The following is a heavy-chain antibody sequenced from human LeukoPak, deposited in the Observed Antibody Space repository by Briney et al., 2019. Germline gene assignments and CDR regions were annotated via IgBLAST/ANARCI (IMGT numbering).Heavy chain of an antibody. D-gene: IGHD5-12*01. CDR2: INHSGST. CDR3: ARHRKWLRSTPYNWFDP. Sequence: SETLSLTCAVYGGSFSGHYWGWIRQPPGKGLEWIGEINHSGSTNYNPSLKSRVTISVDTSKNQFSLKLSSVTAAGTAVYYCARHRKWLRSTPYNWFDPWGQGTLVTVSS. V-gene: IGHV4-34*01. CDR1: GGSFSGHY. J-gene: IGHJ5*02.